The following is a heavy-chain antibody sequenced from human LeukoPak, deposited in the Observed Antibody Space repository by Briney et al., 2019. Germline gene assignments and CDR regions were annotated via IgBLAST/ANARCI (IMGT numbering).Heavy chain of an antibody. CDR2: INHSGST. J-gene: IGHJ4*02. D-gene: IGHD3-16*01. CDR3: ASLWGLGELMVKGYFAD. Sequence: SETLSLTCAVYGGSFSGYYWSWIRQPPGKGLEWIGEINHSGSTNYNPSLKSRVTISVDTSKNQFSLKLSSVTGADTAVYYCASLWGLGELMVKGYFADWGQGSLVTVSS. CDR1: GGSFSGYY. V-gene: IGHV4-34*01.